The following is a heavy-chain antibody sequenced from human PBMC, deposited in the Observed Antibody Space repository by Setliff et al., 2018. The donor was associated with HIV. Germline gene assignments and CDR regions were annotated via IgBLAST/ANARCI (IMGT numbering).Heavy chain of an antibody. J-gene: IGHJ6*03. CDR1: GGSVSGYY. CDR3: ARITDDYSRFYYYMDV. D-gene: IGHD4-4*01. V-gene: IGHV4-59*02. Sequence: PSETLSLTCTISGGSVSGYYWSWIRQPPGKGLERIGYIYYSGSANHNPSLKSRVTISVDTSKNEVSLKLTYVTSADTAVYYCARITDDYSRFYYYMDVWGKGTTVTVSS. CDR2: IYYSGSA.